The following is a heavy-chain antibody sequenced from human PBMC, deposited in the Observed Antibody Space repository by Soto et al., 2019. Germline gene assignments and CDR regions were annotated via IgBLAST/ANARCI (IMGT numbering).Heavy chain of an antibody. V-gene: IGHV3-7*05. CDR3: ERGGWYFAH. CDR2: IKEDGSQV. J-gene: IGHJ4*02. CDR1: GFAFSSSW. Sequence: EVQLVESGGGLVQPGGSLRLSCAVSGFAFSSSWMSWVRQAPGKGLEWVANIKEDGSQVHYVDSVKGRFTISRDNAKSSLYLQMNSVTAADTAIYLCERGGWYFAHWGQGTLVTVSS. D-gene: IGHD6-19*01.